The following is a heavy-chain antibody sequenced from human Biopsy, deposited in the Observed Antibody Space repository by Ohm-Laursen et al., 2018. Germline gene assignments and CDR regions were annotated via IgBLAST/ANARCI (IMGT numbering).Heavy chain of an antibody. V-gene: IGHV3-21*01. J-gene: IGHJ6*02. CDR2: ISASGNHI. CDR1: GFTFSGFS. D-gene: IGHD2-2*01. CDR3: ARVLLPAAAVHYGMDV. Sequence: SLRLSCAAFGFTFSGFSMNWVRQAPGKGLEWVSSISASGNHIYYTDSVKGRFTVSRDNGKNSMYLQMNSLRVEDTAVYYCARVLLPAAAVHYGMDVWGQGTTVTVSS.